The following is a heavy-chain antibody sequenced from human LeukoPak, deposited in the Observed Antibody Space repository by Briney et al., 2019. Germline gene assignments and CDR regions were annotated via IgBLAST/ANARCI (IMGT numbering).Heavy chain of an antibody. CDR3: ARVLYRCSSTSCYVMMGEAFDP. CDR1: GGTFSSYA. Sequence: SVKVSCKASGGTFSSYAISWVRQAPGQGLEWMGGIIPTFGTANYAQKFQGRVTITADESTSTAYMELSSLRSEDTAVYYCARVLYRCSSTSCYVMMGEAFDPWGQGTLVTVSS. D-gene: IGHD2-2*01. J-gene: IGHJ5*02. V-gene: IGHV1-69*01. CDR2: IIPTFGTA.